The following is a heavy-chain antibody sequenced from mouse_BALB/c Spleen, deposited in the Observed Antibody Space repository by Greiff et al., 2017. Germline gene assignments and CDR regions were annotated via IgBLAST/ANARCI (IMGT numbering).Heavy chain of an antibody. CDR1: GYTFTDYN. CDR2: INPNNGGT. V-gene: IGHV1-18*01. CDR3: ASAGTWFAY. D-gene: IGHD4-1*01. J-gene: IGHJ3*01. Sequence: VQLQQSGPELVKPGASVKIPCKASGYTFTDYNMDWVKQSHGKSLEWIGDINPNNGGTIYNQKFKGKATLTVDKSSSTAYMELRSLTSEDTAFYYCASAGTWFAYWGQGTLVTVSA.